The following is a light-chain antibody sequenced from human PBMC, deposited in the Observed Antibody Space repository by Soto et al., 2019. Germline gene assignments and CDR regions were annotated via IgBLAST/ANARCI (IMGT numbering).Light chain of an antibody. J-gene: IGKJ5*01. V-gene: IGKV1-39*01. CDR1: QTISSS. Sequence: IQMTQSPSTLSAFVGDRVTITCRASQTISSSLNWYQQKPGKAPNLLIYAASSLQSGVPSRFSGSGSGTDFTLTISSLQPEDFATYYCLQTYSTPPITFGQGTRLEIK. CDR2: AAS. CDR3: LQTYSTPPIT.